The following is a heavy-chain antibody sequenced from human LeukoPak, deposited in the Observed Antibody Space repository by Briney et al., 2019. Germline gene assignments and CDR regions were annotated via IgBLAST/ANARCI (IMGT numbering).Heavy chain of an antibody. CDR3: AKDLGGVIDY. CDR1: GFTFSSYG. V-gene: IGHV3-30*18. CDR2: ISYDGSNK. Sequence: PGRSLRLSCAASGFTFSSYGVHWVRQAPGKGLEWVAVISYDGSNKYYADPVKGRFTISRDNSKNTLYLQMNSLRAEDTAVYYCAKDLGGVIDYWGQGTLVTVSS. D-gene: IGHD3-16*01. J-gene: IGHJ4*02.